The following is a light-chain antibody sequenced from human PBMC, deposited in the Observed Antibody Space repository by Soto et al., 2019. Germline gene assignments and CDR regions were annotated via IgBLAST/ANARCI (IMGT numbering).Light chain of an antibody. CDR2: GNN. CDR1: SSNIGAGYD. J-gene: IGLJ3*02. Sequence: QPVLTQPPSVSGAPGQRVTISCTGTSSNIGAGYDVIWYQQLPGTAPKLLIFGNNSRSSGVPDRFSGSKSGTSASLAVAGLQAEDEADYHCQSYDTRLSGSVFGGGTKLTV. V-gene: IGLV1-40*01. CDR3: QSYDTRLSGSV.